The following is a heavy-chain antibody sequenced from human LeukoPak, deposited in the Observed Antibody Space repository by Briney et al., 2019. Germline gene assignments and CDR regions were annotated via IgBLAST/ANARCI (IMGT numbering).Heavy chain of an antibody. CDR3: ARKQQLEDGFDI. J-gene: IGHJ3*02. V-gene: IGHV3-11*06. CDR1: GFTFSDYY. D-gene: IGHD1-1*01. CDR2: ISSSSTYS. Sequence: GGSLRLSCAASGFTFSDYYMTWIRQAPGKGLEWVSYISSSSTYSSYADSVKGRFTISRDNTKNSVYLQMNSLRAEDTAVYYCARKQQLEDGFDIWGQGTMVTVSS.